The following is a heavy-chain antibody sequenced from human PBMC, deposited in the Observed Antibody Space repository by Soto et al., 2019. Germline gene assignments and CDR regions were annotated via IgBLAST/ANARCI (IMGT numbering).Heavy chain of an antibody. CDR1: GGTFSSYT. Sequence: QVQLVQSGAEVKKPGSSVKVSCKASGGTFSSYTISWVRQAPGQGLEWMGRIIPIRGIANYAQKFQGRVTITADKSTSTAYMELSSLRSEDTAVYYCAVLAVAAQRYAFDIWGQGTMVTVSS. J-gene: IGHJ3*02. CDR2: IIPIRGIA. D-gene: IGHD6-19*01. V-gene: IGHV1-69*02. CDR3: AVLAVAAQRYAFDI.